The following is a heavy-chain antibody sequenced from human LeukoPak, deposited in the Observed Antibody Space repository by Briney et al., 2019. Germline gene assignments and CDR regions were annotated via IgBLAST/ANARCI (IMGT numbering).Heavy chain of an antibody. J-gene: IGHJ6*03. V-gene: IGHV4-61*02. CDR3: AREVATIRNYYYYYMDV. CDR2: IYTSGST. CDR1: GGSISSGSYY. Sequence: PSQTLSLTCTVSGGSISSGSYYWSWFRQPAEKGLEWIGRIYTSGSTYYNPSLKSRVTISADTSKNQFSLNVSSVTAADTAVYYCAREVATIRNYYYYYMDVWGKGTTVTISS. D-gene: IGHD5-12*01.